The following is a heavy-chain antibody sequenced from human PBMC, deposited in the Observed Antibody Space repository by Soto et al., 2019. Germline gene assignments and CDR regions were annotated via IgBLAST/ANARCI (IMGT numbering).Heavy chain of an antibody. D-gene: IGHD3-22*01. CDR3: VKGEYYYDGSAYYPFDY. J-gene: IGHJ4*02. CDR1: GFSLSTSGMC. CDR2: IDWDDDK. Sequence: SGPTLVNPTQTLTLTCTFSGFSLSTSGMCVSWIRQPPGKALEWLALIDWDDDKYYSTSLKTRLTISKDTSKNQVVLTMTNMDPEDTAVYYCVKGEYYYDGSAYYPFDYWGQGRMVTVSS. V-gene: IGHV2-70*02.